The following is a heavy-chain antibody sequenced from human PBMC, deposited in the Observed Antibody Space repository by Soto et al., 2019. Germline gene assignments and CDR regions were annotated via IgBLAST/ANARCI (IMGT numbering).Heavy chain of an antibody. CDR3: ARGFFIVPPANYYYYGMDV. CDR2: INTFNDHT. V-gene: IGHV1-18*01. D-gene: IGHD2-2*01. J-gene: IGHJ6*02. Sequence: QVQLVQSGAEVKKPGASVKVSCKASGYTFTVYGITWVRQAPGQGLEWMGWINTFNDHTNYAQKFQGRVTVTTDTSTTTAYMELMSLRSDDTAVYYCARGFFIVPPANYYYYGMDVWGQGTTVTVS. CDR1: GYTFTVYG.